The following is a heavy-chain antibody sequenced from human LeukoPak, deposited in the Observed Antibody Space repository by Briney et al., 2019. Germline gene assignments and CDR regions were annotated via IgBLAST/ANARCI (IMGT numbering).Heavy chain of an antibody. CDR1: GFTFSNAW. CDR3: ARGIY. J-gene: IGHJ4*02. Sequence: GGSLRLSCAASGFTFSNAWMSWVRQAPGKGLEWVAVISYDGSNKYYADSVKGRFTISRDNSKNTLYLQMNSLRAEDTAVYYCARGIYWGQGTLVTVSS. V-gene: IGHV3-30*14. CDR2: ISYDGSNK.